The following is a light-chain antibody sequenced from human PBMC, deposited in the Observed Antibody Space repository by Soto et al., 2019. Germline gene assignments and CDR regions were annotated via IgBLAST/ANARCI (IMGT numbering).Light chain of an antibody. J-gene: IGKJ2*01. CDR1: QVIGSRY. CDR2: GAS. Sequence: EIVMTQSPGTLSLSPGERATISCRASQVIGSRYLAWYHQKSGQAPRLLIYGASSRATGIPDRFSGSGSGTDFTPTISSLEPEYFGVYYCHQFVSSTPPTLGQGTKVELK. V-gene: IGKV3-20*01. CDR3: HQFVSSTPPT.